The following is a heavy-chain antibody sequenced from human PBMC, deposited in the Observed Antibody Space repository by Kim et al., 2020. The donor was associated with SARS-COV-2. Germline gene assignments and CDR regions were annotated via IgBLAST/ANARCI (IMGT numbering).Heavy chain of an antibody. V-gene: IGHV3-48*01. Sequence: GGSLRLSCAASGFTFSIYSMNWVRQAPGKGLEWVAYITSDNNRIHYADSVRGRFTISRDNAVNSLFLQMNSLRVEDTAIYYCARGRQYAFDFWGQGIMVT. J-gene: IGHJ3*01. CDR3: ARGRQYAFDF. CDR1: GFTFSIYS. CDR2: ITSDNNRI.